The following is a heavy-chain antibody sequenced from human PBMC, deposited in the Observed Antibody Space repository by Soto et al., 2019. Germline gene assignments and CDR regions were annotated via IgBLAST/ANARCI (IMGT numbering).Heavy chain of an antibody. CDR2: IYYSGST. CDR1: GGSRSSDNYY. Sequence: TVSGKCAVSGGSRSSDNYYWSWIRQHPGKGLEWIGYIYYSGSTYYNPSLKSRVTISVDTSKNQFSLKLSSVTAADTAVYYCARDLSSKRWFDPWGQGTLVTVSS. CDR3: ARDLSSKRWFDP. V-gene: IGHV4-31*11. J-gene: IGHJ5*02.